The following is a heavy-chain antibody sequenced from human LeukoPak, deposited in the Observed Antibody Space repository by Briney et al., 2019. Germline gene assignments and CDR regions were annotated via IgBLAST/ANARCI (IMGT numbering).Heavy chain of an antibody. CDR3: AKDKRGYSSSWYSHFDY. D-gene: IGHD6-13*01. CDR2: ISYDGSNK. CDR1: GFTFSSYG. Sequence: GGSLRLSCAASGFTFSSYGMHWVRQAPGKGLEWVAVISYDGSNKYYADSVKGRFTISRDNYKNTLYLQMNSLRAEDTDVYYCAKDKRGYSSSWYSHFDYWGQGTLVTVSS. V-gene: IGHV3-30*18. J-gene: IGHJ4*02.